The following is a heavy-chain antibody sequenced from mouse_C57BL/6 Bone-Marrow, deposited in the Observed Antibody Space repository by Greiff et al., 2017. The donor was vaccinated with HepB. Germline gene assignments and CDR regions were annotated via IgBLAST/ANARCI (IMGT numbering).Heavy chain of an antibody. CDR1: GYTFTDYE. V-gene: IGHV1-15*01. CDR2: IDPETGGT. D-gene: IGHD2-2*01. Sequence: VKLQESGAELVRPGASVTLSCKASGYTFTDYEMLWVKQTPVHGLEWIGAIDPETGGTAYNQKFKGKAILTADKSSSTAYMELRSLTSEDSAVYYCTRWDGYGPDYWGQGTTLTVSS. J-gene: IGHJ2*01. CDR3: TRWDGYGPDY.